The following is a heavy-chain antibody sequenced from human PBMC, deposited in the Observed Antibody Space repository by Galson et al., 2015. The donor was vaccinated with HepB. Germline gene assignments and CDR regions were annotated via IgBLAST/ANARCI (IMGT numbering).Heavy chain of an antibody. CDR1: GYTFTAYY. D-gene: IGHD7-27*01. V-gene: IGHV1-2*06. CDR3: AKDFGLWGSSHYGLDV. CDR2: IHPNTGGT. J-gene: IGHJ6*02. Sequence: SVKVSCKASGYTFTAYYMHWVRQAPGQGLEWMGRIHPNTGGTNYPQKFQGRVTMTRDMSSSTAYMELSSLRSDDTAVYYCAKDFGLWGSSHYGLDVWGQGATVTVS.